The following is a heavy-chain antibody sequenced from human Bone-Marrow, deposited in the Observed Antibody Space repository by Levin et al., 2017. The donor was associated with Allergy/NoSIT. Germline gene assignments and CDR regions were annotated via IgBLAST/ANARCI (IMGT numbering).Heavy chain of an antibody. CDR3: ARYQALYYYYYSMDV. CDR1: GFTFSDFY. V-gene: IGHV3-11*01. J-gene: IGHJ6*03. Sequence: PGGSLRLSCAASGFTFSDFYMSWIRQAPGKGLEWVSYISRSGHTIYYTDSVKGRFTISRDNAKNSLCLQMNSLRAADPAVYDCARYQALYYYYYSMDVWGKGTTVTVSS. CDR2: ISRSGHTI.